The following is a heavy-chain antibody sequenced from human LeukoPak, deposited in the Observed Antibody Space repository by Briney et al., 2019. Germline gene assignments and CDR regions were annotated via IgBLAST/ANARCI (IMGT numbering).Heavy chain of an antibody. CDR2: IRYDGSNK. CDR3: AKGFRRTSYYYYYMDV. J-gene: IGHJ6*03. Sequence: GGSLRLSCTASGFTFSSYAMHWVRQSPGKGLEWVAFIRYDGSNKYYADSVKGRFTISRDNSKNTLYLQMNSLRAEDTAVYYCAKGFRRTSYYYYYMDVWGKGTTVTVSS. CDR1: GFTFSSYA. V-gene: IGHV3-30*02. D-gene: IGHD3-3*01.